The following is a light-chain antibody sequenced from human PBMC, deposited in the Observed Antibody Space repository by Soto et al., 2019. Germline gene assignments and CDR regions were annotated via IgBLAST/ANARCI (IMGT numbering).Light chain of an antibody. CDR3: HKRQSWPRT. CDR1: QNISNY. Sequence: IALTHSPATLSLSPGKTATLSCRASQNISNYLVWYQQKPGQAPRLLIYDASNRATGIPARLSGSGSGTDFNLTINSLAPEDFAIYYCHKRQSWPRTCGQGTKVDIK. J-gene: IGKJ1*01. CDR2: DAS. V-gene: IGKV3-11*01.